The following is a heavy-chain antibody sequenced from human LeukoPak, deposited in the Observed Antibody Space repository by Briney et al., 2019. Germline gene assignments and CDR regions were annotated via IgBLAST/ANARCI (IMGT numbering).Heavy chain of an antibody. CDR2: IIPILGIA. Sequence: ASVKVSCKASGGTFSSYAISWVRQAPGQGLEWMGRIIPILGIANYAQKFQGRVTITADKSTSTAYMELSSLRSEDTAVYYCARDAVAGRVEYFDYWGQGTLVTVSS. J-gene: IGHJ4*02. CDR3: ARDAVAGRVEYFDY. D-gene: IGHD6-19*01. CDR1: GGTFSSYA. V-gene: IGHV1-69*04.